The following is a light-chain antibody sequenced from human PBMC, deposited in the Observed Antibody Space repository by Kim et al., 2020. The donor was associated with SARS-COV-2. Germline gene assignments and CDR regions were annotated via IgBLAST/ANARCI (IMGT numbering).Light chain of an antibody. CDR2: DEN. Sequence: SSELTQDPTVSVALGQTVRITCQGDSLRKSYASWYQQKPGQAPILVMSDENNRTSGIPDRFSGSSSGSTASLTITGAQAEDEADYYCCSRDSTAKDYVFGTGTKVTVL. CDR3: CSRDSTAKDYV. V-gene: IGLV3-19*01. J-gene: IGLJ1*01. CDR1: SLRKSY.